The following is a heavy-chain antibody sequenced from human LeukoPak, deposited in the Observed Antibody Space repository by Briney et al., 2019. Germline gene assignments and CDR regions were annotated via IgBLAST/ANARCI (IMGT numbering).Heavy chain of an antibody. CDR1: GYTFTSYG. D-gene: IGHD3-3*01. CDR2: ISAYNGNT. Sequence: ASVKVSCKASGYTFTSYGISWVRQAPGQGLEWMGWISAYNGNTNYARRLQGRVTMTTDTSTSTAYMELRSLRSDDTAVYYCARDSYDFWSGYSTIDYWGQGTLVTVSS. CDR3: ARDSYDFWSGYSTIDY. J-gene: IGHJ4*02. V-gene: IGHV1-18*01.